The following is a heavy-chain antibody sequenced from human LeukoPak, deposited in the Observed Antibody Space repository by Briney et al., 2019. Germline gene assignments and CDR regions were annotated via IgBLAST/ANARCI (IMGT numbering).Heavy chain of an antibody. D-gene: IGHD3-3*01. CDR1: GFSFSSYW. CDR2: IKQDGSEK. J-gene: IGHJ4*02. Sequence: GGSLRLSCEASGFSFSSYWMSWVRQAPGKGLEWVANIKQDGSEKYYVDSVKGRFTISRDNAKNSLYLQMNSLRAEDTAVYYCAKDWKYDFWGDFSGFDYWGQGTLVTVSS. CDR3: AKDWKYDFWGDFSGFDY. V-gene: IGHV3-7*01.